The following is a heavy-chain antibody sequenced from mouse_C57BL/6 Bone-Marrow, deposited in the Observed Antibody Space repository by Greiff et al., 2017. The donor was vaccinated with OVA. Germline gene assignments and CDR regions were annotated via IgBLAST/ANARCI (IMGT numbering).Heavy chain of an antibody. Sequence: EVQVVESGGGLVKPGGSLKLSCAASGFTFSSYAMSWVRQTPEKRLEWVATISDGGSYTYYPDNVKGRFTISRDNAKNNLYLQMSHLKSEDTAMYYCARGGGSSKGYYFDYWGQGTTLTVSS. CDR1: GFTFSSYA. V-gene: IGHV5-4*01. CDR2: ISDGGSYT. CDR3: ARGGGSSKGYYFDY. J-gene: IGHJ2*01. D-gene: IGHD1-1*01.